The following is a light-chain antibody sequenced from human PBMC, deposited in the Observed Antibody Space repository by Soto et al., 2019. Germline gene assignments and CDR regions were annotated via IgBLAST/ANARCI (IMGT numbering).Light chain of an antibody. V-gene: IGKV3-20*01. J-gene: IGKJ2*01. CDR2: DAS. CDR1: QSVSSSS. CDR3: QQDGNSPRT. Sequence: EIVLTQSPGTLSLSPGERDTLSCRASQSVSSSSLAWYQQKPGQAPRLRISDASISATGIPDRFSGSGYGTDFTLTISSREPEAFAVYYCQQDGNSPRTFGQATKLAIK.